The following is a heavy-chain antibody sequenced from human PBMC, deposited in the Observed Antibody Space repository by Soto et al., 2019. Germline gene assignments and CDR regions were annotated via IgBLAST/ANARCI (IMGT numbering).Heavy chain of an antibody. CDR1: GFTFSRHA. CDR2: ISYDGSNK. D-gene: IGHD4-17*01. V-gene: IGHV3-30*04. Sequence: GGSLRLSCAASGFTFSRHAMHWVRQAPGKGLEWVASISYDGSNKYYADSVKGRFTISRDNSKNTLSVQMDSLRDEDTAAYYCARDLYGDYAHDYWGQGTLVTVSS. CDR3: ARDLYGDYAHDY. J-gene: IGHJ4*02.